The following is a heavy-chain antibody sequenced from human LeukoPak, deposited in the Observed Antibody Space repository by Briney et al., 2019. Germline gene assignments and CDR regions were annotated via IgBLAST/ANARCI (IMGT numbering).Heavy chain of an antibody. CDR3: ARGRDSSWLPFDY. V-gene: IGHV4-39*01. D-gene: IGHD6-13*01. CDR1: GGSISSSSSY. J-gene: IGHJ4*02. Sequence: SETLSLTCTVSGGSISSSSSYWGWIRQPPGKGLEWIGSVYYSGSTYYNPSLKSRVTISVDTSKNQFSLKLSSVTAADTAVYYCARGRDSSWLPFDYWGQGTLVTVSS. CDR2: VYYSGST.